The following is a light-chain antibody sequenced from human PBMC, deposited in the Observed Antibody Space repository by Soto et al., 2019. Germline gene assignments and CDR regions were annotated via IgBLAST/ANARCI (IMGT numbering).Light chain of an antibody. CDR3: QQYSTFWT. Sequence: DIQMSQSPSTLSASVGDRVTISCRASRSLTRWVAWYHQKPGKAPKLLIYETSILYPEVPSRFSGSGSGTDFTLTISSLQPDDIGTYYCQQYSTFWTFGQGTRV. J-gene: IGKJ1*01. V-gene: IGKV1-5*03. CDR2: ETS. CDR1: RSLTRW.